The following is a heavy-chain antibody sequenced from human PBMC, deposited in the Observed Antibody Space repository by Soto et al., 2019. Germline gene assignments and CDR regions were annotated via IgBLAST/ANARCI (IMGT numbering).Heavy chain of an antibody. V-gene: IGHV3-64*04. D-gene: IGHD6-19*01. Sequence: GGSLRLSCSASGFTFGSYAFHWVRQASGKGLEYVSAINHNGVSRYYADSVKGRFTISRDNSKNTLYLQMNSLRAEDTAVYYCAKDKPAYSSGWSVYFDYWGQGTLVTV. J-gene: IGHJ4*02. CDR1: GFTFGSYA. CDR3: AKDKPAYSSGWSVYFDY. CDR2: INHNGVSR.